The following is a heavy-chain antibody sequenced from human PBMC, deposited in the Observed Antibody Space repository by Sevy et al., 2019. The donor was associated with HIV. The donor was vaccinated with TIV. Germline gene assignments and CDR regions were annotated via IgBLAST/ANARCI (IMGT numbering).Heavy chain of an antibody. Sequence: SETLSLTCAVSGYSISSDDDWVWIRQPPGKGLEWIGNIYHSGNTYYNPSLKSRVTMSLDTSMNQFSLRLTSVTAADTAVYYCARTLRGNFETRSTAFNIWGQGTMVTVSS. CDR1: GYSISSDDD. J-gene: IGHJ3*02. D-gene: IGHD1-7*01. CDR2: IYHSGNT. V-gene: IGHV4-38-2*01. CDR3: ARTLRGNFETRSTAFNI.